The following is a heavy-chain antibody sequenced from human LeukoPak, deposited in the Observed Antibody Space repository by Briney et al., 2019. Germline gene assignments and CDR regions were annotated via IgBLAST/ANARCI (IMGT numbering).Heavy chain of an antibody. J-gene: IGHJ4*02. Sequence: SGTLSLTCTVSGGSISSTNWWSWVRQPPGKGLEWIGEISHGGTTNYNPSLKSRVALSLDKSKNQFSLKLSSVTAADTAVYYCARREDYYDSSGYLGWGQGTLVTVSS. D-gene: IGHD3-22*01. V-gene: IGHV4-4*02. CDR2: ISHGGTT. CDR3: ARREDYYDSSGYLG. CDR1: GGSISSTNW.